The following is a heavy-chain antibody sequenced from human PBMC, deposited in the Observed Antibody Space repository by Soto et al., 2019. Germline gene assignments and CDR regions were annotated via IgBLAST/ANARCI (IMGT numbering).Heavy chain of an antibody. CDR2: ISSSGSTI. Sequence: EVQLVESGGGLVQPGGSLRLSCAASGFTFSSYEMNWVRQAPGKGLEWVSYISSSGSTIYYADSVKGRFTISRDNAKNSLYLQMNSLRAEDTAVYYCARAGDYYYYGMDVWGQGTTVTVSS. J-gene: IGHJ6*02. CDR3: ARAGDYYYYGMDV. V-gene: IGHV3-48*03. D-gene: IGHD1-1*01. CDR1: GFTFSSYE.